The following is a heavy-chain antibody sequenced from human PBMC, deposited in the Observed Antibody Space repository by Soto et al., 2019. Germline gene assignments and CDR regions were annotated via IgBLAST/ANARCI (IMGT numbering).Heavy chain of an antibody. V-gene: IGHV1-69*06. D-gene: IGHD3-10*01. J-gene: IGHJ3*02. CDR2: TIPVFNTA. CDR1: GGTLSDHG. CDR3: ARGVYGSGNYYTGPSAFDI. Sequence: QVQLEQSGAEVKKPGSSVKISCKASGGTLSDHGVSWLRQAPGQGLELVGGTIPVFNTAKYAPKLQGRVTIAADKSTHIAYMELGSLRSDDTAFYYCARGVYGSGNYYTGPSAFDIWGQGTLVIVSS.